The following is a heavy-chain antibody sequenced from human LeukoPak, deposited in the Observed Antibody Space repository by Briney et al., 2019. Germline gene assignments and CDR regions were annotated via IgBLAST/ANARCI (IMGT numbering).Heavy chain of an antibody. Sequence: EGSLRLSCAASGFTFSTYVMQWVRQAPGKGLEYVSAITGDGGYTYYANSVKGRFTVSRDNSKKTLYLQMGSLRADDMAVYYCARVSTNDRRNAFDIWGQGTMVTVSS. CDR2: ITGDGGYT. J-gene: IGHJ3*02. V-gene: IGHV3-64*01. CDR1: GFTFSTYV. CDR3: ARVSTNDRRNAFDI. D-gene: IGHD2-8*01.